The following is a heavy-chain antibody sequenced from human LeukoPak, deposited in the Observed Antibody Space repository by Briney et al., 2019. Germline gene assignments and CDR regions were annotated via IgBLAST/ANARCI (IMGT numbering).Heavy chain of an antibody. Sequence: GGSLRLSCAASGFTFSSYWMSWVRQAPGKGLEWVSNIKQDGSEKYYVDSVKGQFTISSDNAKTSLYLQMNSLSAEDPAVYSCARGGHYDFWSGYTNYPFDYWGQGTLVTVSS. J-gene: IGHJ4*02. V-gene: IGHV3-7*01. D-gene: IGHD3-3*01. CDR2: IKQDGSEK. CDR1: GFTFSSYW. CDR3: ARGGHYDFWSGYTNYPFDY.